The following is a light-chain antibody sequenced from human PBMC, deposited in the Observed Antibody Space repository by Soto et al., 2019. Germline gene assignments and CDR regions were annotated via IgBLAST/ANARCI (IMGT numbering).Light chain of an antibody. CDR3: QQLNSYPPDST. V-gene: IGKV1-9*01. Sequence: QLTQSPSSLSASVGDRVTITCRASQGISCYLAWYQQKPGKAPKLLIYDASTLQSEVPSRFSGSGSGTDFTLTISSLQPEDFATYYCQQLNSYPPDSTFGPGTKVDIK. J-gene: IGKJ3*01. CDR2: DAS. CDR1: QGISCY.